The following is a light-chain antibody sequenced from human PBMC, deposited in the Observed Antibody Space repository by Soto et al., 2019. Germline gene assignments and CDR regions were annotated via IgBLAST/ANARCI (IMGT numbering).Light chain of an antibody. V-gene: IGKV3-20*01. CDR2: GAS. CDR1: QSVSSSY. Sequence: EIVLTQSPGPLSLSPGETATLSCRASQSVSSSYLARYQQKPGQAPRLRIYGASTRATGIPDRFSGTESGTDFTLTISSLEPEDFAVYHCQQYGNSPWTVGQGTKVE. CDR3: QQYGNSPWT. J-gene: IGKJ1*01.